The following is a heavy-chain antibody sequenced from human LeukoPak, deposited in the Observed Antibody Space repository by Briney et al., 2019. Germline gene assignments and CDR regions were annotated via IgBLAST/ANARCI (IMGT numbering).Heavy chain of an antibody. D-gene: IGHD6-13*01. J-gene: IGHJ4*02. CDR2: IYGGDSET. V-gene: IGHV5-51*01. CDR1: GYGFNSYW. CDR3: ARLSEELEAHFDF. Sequence: GESLKISCKGSGYGFNSYWIGWVRQMPGKGLEWMGVIYGGDSETRYSPSFQGHVTISADKSISTAYLQWSSLKASDTAMYYCARLSEELEAHFDFWGQGTPVTVSS.